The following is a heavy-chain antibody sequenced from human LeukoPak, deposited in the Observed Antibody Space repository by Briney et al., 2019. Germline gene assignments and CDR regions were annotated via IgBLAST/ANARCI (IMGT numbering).Heavy chain of an antibody. CDR3: ARPAVAGYYYMDV. V-gene: IGHV1-2*06. Sequence: ASVKVSCKASGYTFTDYYMHWVRQAPGQGLEWMGRMNPNSGGANYAQKFQDRVIMTRDTSINTAYMELSRLRSDDTAVYYCARPAVAGYYYMDVWGKRTTVTVSS. J-gene: IGHJ6*03. D-gene: IGHD6-19*01. CDR1: GYTFTDYY. CDR2: MNPNSGGA.